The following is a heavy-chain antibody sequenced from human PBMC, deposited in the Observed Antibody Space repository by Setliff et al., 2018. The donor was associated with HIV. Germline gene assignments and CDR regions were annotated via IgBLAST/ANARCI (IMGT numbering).Heavy chain of an antibody. V-gene: IGHV3-23*01. J-gene: IGHJ3*02. Sequence: GGSLRLSCAASGFNFSNYAMSWVRQAPGKGLEWLSDSGSSTYYAVSVQGRFTVSRDNSKNTLFLLMSSLRVEDTAVYYCAKPCPGSGCYAFVSWGQGTMVTVSS. CDR3: AKPCPGSGCYAFVS. D-gene: IGHD2-15*01. CDR2: SGSST. CDR1: GFNFSNYA.